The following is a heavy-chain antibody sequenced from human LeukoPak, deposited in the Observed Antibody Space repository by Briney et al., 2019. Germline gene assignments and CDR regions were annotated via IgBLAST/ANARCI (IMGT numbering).Heavy chain of an antibody. D-gene: IGHD5-24*01. CDR2: INPNSGGT. Sequence: GASVKVSCKASGYTFTDYYMHWVRQAPGQGLEWMGWINPNSGGTTYAQKFQGRVTMTRDTSISTAYMELSRLRSDATAVYYCAYAPTRWLQFDYWGQGTLVTVSS. CDR3: AYAPTRWLQFDY. CDR1: GYTFTDYY. V-gene: IGHV1-2*02. J-gene: IGHJ4*02.